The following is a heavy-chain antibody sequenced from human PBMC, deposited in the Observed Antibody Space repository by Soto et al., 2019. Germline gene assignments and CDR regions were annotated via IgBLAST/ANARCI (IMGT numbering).Heavy chain of an antibody. J-gene: IGHJ6*02. CDR2: IWYDGSNK. CDR3: ARDFRDYGDYYYGMDV. CDR1: GFTFSSYG. Sequence: GESLKISCAASGFTFSSYGMHWVRQAPGKGLEWVAVIWYDGSNKYYADSVKGRFTISRDNSKNTLYLQMNSLRAEDTAVYYCARDFRDYGDYYYGMDVWGQGTTVTVSS. D-gene: IGHD4-17*01. V-gene: IGHV3-33*01.